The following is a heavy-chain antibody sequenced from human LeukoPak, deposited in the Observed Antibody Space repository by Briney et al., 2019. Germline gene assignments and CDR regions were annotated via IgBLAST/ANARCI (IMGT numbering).Heavy chain of an antibody. CDR3: ARGRFVAAAGCSIGCLIQGY. V-gene: IGHV3-30*04. CDR2: ISYDGSNK. J-gene: IGHJ4*02. D-gene: IGHD6-13*01. CDR1: GFTFSSYA. Sequence: GGSLRLSCAASGFTFSSYAMHWVRQAPGKGLEWVAVISYDGSNKYYADSVKGRLTISRDNSKNTLYLQMNSLRAEDTAVYYCARGRFVAAAGCSIGCLIQGYWGQGTLVTVSS.